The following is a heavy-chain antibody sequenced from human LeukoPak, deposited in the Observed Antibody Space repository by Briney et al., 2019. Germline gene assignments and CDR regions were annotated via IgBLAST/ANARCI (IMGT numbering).Heavy chain of an antibody. CDR2: ISGSGGST. CDR1: GFTFSSYA. V-gene: IGHV3-23*01. Sequence: RPGGSLRLSCAASGFTFSSYAMSWVRQAPGKGLEWVSAISGSGGSTYYADSVKGRFTISRDNAKNSLYLQMNSLRAEDTAVYYCARKRDGYNYDHYYYYYYMDVWGKGTTVTVSS. D-gene: IGHD5-24*01. CDR3: ARKRDGYNYDHYYYYYYMDV. J-gene: IGHJ6*03.